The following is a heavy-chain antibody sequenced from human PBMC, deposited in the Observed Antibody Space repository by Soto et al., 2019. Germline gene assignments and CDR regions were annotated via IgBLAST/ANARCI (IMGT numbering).Heavy chain of an antibody. Sequence: ESGGGLVQPGGSLRLSCAASGFTFSSYDMHWVRQATGKGLEWVSAIGTAGDTYYPGSVKGRFTISRENAKNSLYLQMNSLRAEDTAVYYCARAHDRGVYYFDYWGQGTLVTVSS. D-gene: IGHD3-9*01. CDR1: GFTFSSYD. J-gene: IGHJ4*02. CDR3: ARAHDRGVYYFDY. V-gene: IGHV3-13*01. CDR2: IGTAGDT.